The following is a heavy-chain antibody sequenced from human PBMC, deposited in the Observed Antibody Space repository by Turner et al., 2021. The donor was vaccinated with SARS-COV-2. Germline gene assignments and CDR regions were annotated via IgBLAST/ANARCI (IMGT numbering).Heavy chain of an antibody. J-gene: IGHJ3*02. CDR2: RKQDGSEK. D-gene: IGHD3-16*01. CDR1: GFTFRSYW. V-gene: IGHV3-7*01. Sequence: EVQLVESGGGLVQPGGSLRLSCAASGFTFRSYWMSWVRQAPGKGPEWVANRKQDGSEKYYVDSVKGRFTISRDNAKNSLYLQMSSLRAEDTAVYYCARVSGAAVWGNYAFDIWGQGTMVTVSS. CDR3: ARVSGAAVWGNYAFDI.